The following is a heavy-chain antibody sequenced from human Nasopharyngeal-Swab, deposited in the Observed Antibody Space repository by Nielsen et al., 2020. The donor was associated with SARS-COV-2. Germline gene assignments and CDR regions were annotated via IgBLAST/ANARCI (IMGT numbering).Heavy chain of an antibody. J-gene: IGHJ6*03. CDR2: MNPNSGNT. CDR1: GYTFTSYD. CDR3: ARAGEGVVVPAPLMGGSYYYYYYMDV. Sequence: ASVKVSCKASGYTFTSYDINWVRQASGQGLEWMGCMNPNSGNTGYAQKFQGRVTMTRNTSISTAYMELSSLRSEDTAVYYCARAGEGVVVPAPLMGGSYYYYYYMDVWGKGTTVTVSS. D-gene: IGHD2-2*01. V-gene: IGHV1-8*01.